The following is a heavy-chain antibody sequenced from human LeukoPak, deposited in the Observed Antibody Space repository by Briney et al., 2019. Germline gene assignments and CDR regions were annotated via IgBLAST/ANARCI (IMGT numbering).Heavy chain of an antibody. CDR2: LYNSGST. D-gene: IGHD3-3*01. CDR3: ARDRNYDFPGGGMDV. Sequence: SETLSLTCTVSGGSISTYYWSWIRQSPGKGLEWIGHLYNSGSTNYHPSLQSRVTISVDTSKNQFSLKLSSVTAADTAVYYCARDRNYDFPGGGMDVWGKGTTVTVSS. V-gene: IGHV4-4*08. J-gene: IGHJ6*03. CDR1: GGSISTYY.